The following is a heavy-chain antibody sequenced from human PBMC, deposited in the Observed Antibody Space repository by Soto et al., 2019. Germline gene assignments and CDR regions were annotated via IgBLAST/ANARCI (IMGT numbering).Heavy chain of an antibody. J-gene: IGHJ6*02. CDR1: GYSFTSYF. CDR3: ARVSCTGDSCSGHYYYGMDV. V-gene: IGHV1-46*01. CDR2: INPGGGST. Sequence: QVQLVQSGAEVKKPGASVKVSCKASGYSFTSYFMHWVRQAPGQGLEWVGIINPGGGSTSYAQTFQGRVTVTRDTSTSTVYMELSSLRSEDTAVYYCARVSCTGDSCSGHYYYGMDVWGQGTTLTVS. D-gene: IGHD2-15*01.